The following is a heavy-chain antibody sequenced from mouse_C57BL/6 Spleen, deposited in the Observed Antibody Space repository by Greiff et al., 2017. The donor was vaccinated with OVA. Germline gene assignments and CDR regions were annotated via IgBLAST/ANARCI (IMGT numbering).Heavy chain of an antibody. V-gene: IGHV1-80*01. CDR1: GYAFSSYW. Sequence: VQLLESGAELVKPGASVKISCKASGYAFSSYWMNWVKQRPGKGLEWIGQFYPGDGDTNYNGKFKGKATLTADKSSSTAYMQLSSLTSEDSAVYFGAREGGYVPAMDYWGQGTSVTVS. D-gene: IGHD3-1*01. J-gene: IGHJ4*01. CDR3: AREGGYVPAMDY. CDR2: FYPGDGDT.